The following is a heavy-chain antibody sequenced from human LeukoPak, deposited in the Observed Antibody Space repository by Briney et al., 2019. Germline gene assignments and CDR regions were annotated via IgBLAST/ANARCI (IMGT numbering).Heavy chain of an antibody. CDR2: VSYSGST. CDR1: GASISSANSY. V-gene: IGHV4-39*07. CDR3: ARRPWSQAFDY. Sequence: SETLSLTCNVSGASISSANSYWGWIRQPPGKGLECLGTVSYSGSTYYNPSLKSRVTISVDTSKNQFSLKLSSVTAADTAVYYCARRPWSQAFDYWGQGTLVTVSS. J-gene: IGHJ4*02. D-gene: IGHD2-8*02.